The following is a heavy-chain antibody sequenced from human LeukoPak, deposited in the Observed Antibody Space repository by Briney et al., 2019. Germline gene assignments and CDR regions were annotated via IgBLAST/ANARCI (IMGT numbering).Heavy chain of an antibody. J-gene: IGHJ4*02. Sequence: GGSLRLSCAASGFIFSNYAMSWVRQVPGRGLEWVSTISSRGDSTYVADSVKGRFTISRDNSKNSLYLQMNTVRAEDTAVYSCVKGPRPDITVAHTVENWGQGTLVTVSS. CDR2: ISSRGDST. D-gene: IGHD6-19*01. V-gene: IGHV3-23*01. CDR1: GFIFSNYA. CDR3: VKGPRPDITVAHTVEN.